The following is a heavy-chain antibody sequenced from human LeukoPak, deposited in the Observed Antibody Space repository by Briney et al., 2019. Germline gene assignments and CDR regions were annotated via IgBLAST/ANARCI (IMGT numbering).Heavy chain of an antibody. CDR1: GCSMSSCC. V-gene: IGHV4-4*07. J-gene: IGHJ3*02. CDR2: IYASGTT. D-gene: IGHD6-19*01. CDR3: ARTLVGTSVVAFDK. Sequence: SETLSLTCTVSGCSMSSCCWSWIRQPAGKGLEWIGRIYASGTTNYNPSLKSRVTMSVDTSKNQYSLKLSSVAAADTAMYYCARTLVGTSVVAFDKRGQGTMVTVSS.